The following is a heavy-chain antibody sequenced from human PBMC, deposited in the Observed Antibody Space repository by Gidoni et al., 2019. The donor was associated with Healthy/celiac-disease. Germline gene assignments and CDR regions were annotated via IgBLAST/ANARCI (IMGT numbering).Heavy chain of an antibody. Sequence: EVQLLESGGGLVQPGGSLRLSCAASGFTFSSYAMSWVRQAPGKGLEWVSSISGSGGSTYYADYVKGRFTISRDNSKNTLHLQMNSLRAEDTAVYYCAKDPYCSSSSCPFDYWGQGTLVTVSS. J-gene: IGHJ4*02. CDR2: ISGSGGST. D-gene: IGHD2-2*01. V-gene: IGHV3-23*01. CDR3: AKDPYCSSSSCPFDY. CDR1: GFTFSSYA.